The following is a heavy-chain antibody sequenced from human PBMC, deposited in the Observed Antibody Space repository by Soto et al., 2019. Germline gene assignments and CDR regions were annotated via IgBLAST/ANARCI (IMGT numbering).Heavy chain of an antibody. V-gene: IGHV3-74*01. CDR1: GFTSSSFW. CDR2: INTDGSST. D-gene: IGHD3-10*01. CDR3: AKRGVATFGLSY. J-gene: IGHJ4*02. Sequence: EVQLVESGGGLVQPGGSLRLSCAVSGFTSSSFWMHWVRQAPGEGLVWVSRINTDGSSTSYADSVKGRFTISRDNAKNTLYLQMNSLRVEDTAMYYCAKRGVATFGLSYWGQGTLVTVSS.